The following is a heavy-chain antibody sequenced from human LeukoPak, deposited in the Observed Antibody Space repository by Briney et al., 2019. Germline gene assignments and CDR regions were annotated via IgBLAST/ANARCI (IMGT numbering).Heavy chain of an antibody. Sequence: GGSLRLSCAASGFTFDDYAMHWVRQAPGKCLEWVSDISWNSGNIGYADSVKGRFTISRDNAKNSLYLQMNSLRAEDTAVYYCAKDSHIRYCSSTSCYQPSTGWGQGTLVTVSS. D-gene: IGHD2-2*01. CDR2: ISWNSGNI. V-gene: IGHV3-9*01. CDR3: AKDSHIRYCSSTSCYQPSTG. J-gene: IGHJ4*02. CDR1: GFTFDDYA.